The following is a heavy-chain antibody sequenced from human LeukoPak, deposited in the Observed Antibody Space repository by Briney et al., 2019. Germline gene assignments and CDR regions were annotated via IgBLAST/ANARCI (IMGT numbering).Heavy chain of an antibody. Sequence: GGSLRLSCAASGFTFSSYSMNWVRQAPGKGLEWVSSISSSSSYEYYADSVKGRFTISRDNAKNSLYLQMNSLRAEDTAVYYCAREGDYYDSSGYYPQLLDYWGQGTLVTVSS. CDR2: ISSSSSYE. J-gene: IGHJ4*02. CDR3: AREGDYYDSSGYYPQLLDY. V-gene: IGHV3-21*01. D-gene: IGHD3-22*01. CDR1: GFTFSSYS.